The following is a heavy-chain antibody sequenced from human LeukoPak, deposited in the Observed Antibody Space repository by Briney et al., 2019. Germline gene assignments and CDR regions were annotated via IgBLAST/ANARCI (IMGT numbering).Heavy chain of an antibody. D-gene: IGHD6-13*01. CDR3: ARDSSSWYSYYYYGMDV. CDR1: GYTFTGYY. J-gene: IGHJ6*02. CDR2: INPNSGGT. Sequence: GASVKVSCKASGYTFTGYYMHWVRQAPGQGLEWMGWINPNSGGTNYAQKFQGWATMTRDTSISTAYMELSRLRSDDTAVYYCARDSSSWYSYYYYGMDVWGQGTTVTVSS. V-gene: IGHV1-2*04.